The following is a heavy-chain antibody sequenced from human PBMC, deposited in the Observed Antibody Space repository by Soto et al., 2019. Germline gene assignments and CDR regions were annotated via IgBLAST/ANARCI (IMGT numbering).Heavy chain of an antibody. CDR2: IKQDGSEI. CDR3: ARDNSKITATWSYYYMDV. V-gene: IGHV3-7*01. J-gene: IGHJ6*03. D-gene: IGHD2-15*01. CDR1: GFTFSSYW. Sequence: PGGSLRLSCAASGFTFSSYWMSWVRQAPGEGLEWMANIKQDGSEIYYVDSVKGRFTISRDNAKNSLHLQMNSLRAEDTAVYYCARDNSKITATWSYYYMDVWGKGTTVTVSS.